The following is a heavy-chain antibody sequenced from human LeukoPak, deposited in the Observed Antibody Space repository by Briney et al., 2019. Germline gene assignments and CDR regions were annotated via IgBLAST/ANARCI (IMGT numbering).Heavy chain of an antibody. CDR3: ARRLLSVGYFDY. J-gene: IGHJ4*02. Sequence: SETLSLTCAVYGGSFSGYYWSWIRQPPGKGLERIGEINHSGSTNYNPSLKSRVTISVDTSNNQFSLKLSSVTAADTAVYYCARRLLSVGYFDYWGQGTLVTVSS. CDR1: GGSFSGYY. D-gene: IGHD2-15*01. CDR2: INHSGST. V-gene: IGHV4-34*01.